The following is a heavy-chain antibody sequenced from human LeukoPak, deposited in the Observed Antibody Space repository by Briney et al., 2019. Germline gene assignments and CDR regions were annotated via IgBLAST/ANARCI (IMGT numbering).Heavy chain of an antibody. CDR3: ARASERGSWYGDRYYYGMDV. Sequence: SETLSLTCTVSGGSINSYYWSWIRQPAGKGLEWIGRIYTSGSTNYNPSLKSRVTMSVDTSKNQFSLKLSSVTAANTAVYYCARASERGSWYGDRYYYGMDVWGQGTTVTVSS. CDR1: GGSINSYY. J-gene: IGHJ6*02. CDR2: IYTSGST. D-gene: IGHD6-13*01. V-gene: IGHV4-4*07.